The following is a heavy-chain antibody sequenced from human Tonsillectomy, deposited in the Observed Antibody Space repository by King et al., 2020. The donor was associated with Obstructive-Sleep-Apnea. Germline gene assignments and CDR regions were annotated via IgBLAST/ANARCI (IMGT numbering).Heavy chain of an antibody. V-gene: IGHV1-2*02. Sequence: VQLVESGAEVKKPGASVKVSCMPSGYTFTGYYIHWVRQAPGQGLEWMGWINPDSGGTNYAQKFQGRVTMTSDTSISTAYMDLTRLRSDDTAVYYCARVLTDYYDSSGYLYWGQGTLVSVSS. CDR2: INPDSGGT. D-gene: IGHD3-22*01. J-gene: IGHJ4*02. CDR1: GYTFTGYY. CDR3: ARVLTDYYDSSGYLY.